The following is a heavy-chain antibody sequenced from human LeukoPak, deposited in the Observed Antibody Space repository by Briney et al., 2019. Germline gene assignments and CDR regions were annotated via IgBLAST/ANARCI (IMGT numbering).Heavy chain of an antibody. CDR1: GGSFSGYY. Sequence: PSETLSLTCAVYGGSFSGYYWSWNRQPPGKGLEWIGEINHSGSTNYNPSLKSRVTISVDTSKNQFSLKLSSVTAADTAVYYCARLRSITMVRGVITPFYYYYYYMDVWGKGTTVTISS. CDR2: INHSGST. D-gene: IGHD3-10*01. V-gene: IGHV4-34*01. J-gene: IGHJ6*03. CDR3: ARLRSITMVRGVITPFYYYYYYMDV.